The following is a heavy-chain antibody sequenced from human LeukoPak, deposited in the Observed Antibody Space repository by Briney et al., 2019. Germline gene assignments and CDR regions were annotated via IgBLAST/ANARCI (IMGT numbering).Heavy chain of an antibody. CDR1: GFTFSSYS. D-gene: IGHD3-3*01. Sequence: GSLRLSCAASGFTFSSYSMNWVRQAPGKGLEWVSSISSSSSYIYYADSVKGRFTISRDNAKNSLYLQMNSLRAEDTAVYYCARDRGYSIFGVVTLDYWGQGTLVTVSS. CDR3: ARDRGYSIFGVVTLDY. CDR2: ISSSSSYI. J-gene: IGHJ4*02. V-gene: IGHV3-21*01.